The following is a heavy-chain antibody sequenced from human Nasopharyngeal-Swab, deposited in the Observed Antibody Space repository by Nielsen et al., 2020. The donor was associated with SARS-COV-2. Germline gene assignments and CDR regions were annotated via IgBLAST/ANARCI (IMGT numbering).Heavy chain of an antibody. CDR1: GVCISSQY. CDR2: ISHNSGT. J-gene: IGHJ5*02. CDR3: AKEGATGWFDP. Sequence: SETLPLTCTVSGVCISSQYWSWIRPPPGKGLEWIGYISHNSGTNYNPSLKSRVTMFMDTSKNQFSLKLRSVTAADTAVYYCAKEGATGWFDPWGQGTLVTVSS. V-gene: IGHV4-59*11.